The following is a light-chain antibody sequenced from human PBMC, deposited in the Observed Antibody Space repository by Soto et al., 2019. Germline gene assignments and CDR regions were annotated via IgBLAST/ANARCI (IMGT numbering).Light chain of an antibody. J-gene: IGLJ1*01. CDR3: SSYTYSSTYL. CDR1: SSDVGGYNS. V-gene: IGLV2-14*03. CDR2: NVY. Sequence: QSALTQPASVSGSPGQSITISCTGTSSDVGGYNSVSWYQHHPGKAPKLMIYNVYNRPSGVFHRFSGSKSGSTASLTISGVQAEDEADYYCSSYTYSSTYLFVTGTQLTVL.